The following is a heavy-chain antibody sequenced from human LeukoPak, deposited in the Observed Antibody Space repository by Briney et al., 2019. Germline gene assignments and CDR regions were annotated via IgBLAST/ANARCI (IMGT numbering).Heavy chain of an antibody. CDR1: GGSFSGYY. J-gene: IGHJ5*02. CDR2: INHSGST. CDR3: ARLYAGAYTRLDP. V-gene: IGHV4-34*01. D-gene: IGHD3-16*01. Sequence: SETLSLTCAVYGGSFSGYYWSWIRQPPGKGLEWIGEINHSGSTNYNPSLKSRLTISVDTSRNQFSLKLTSVTAADTAVYYCARLYAGAYTRLDPWGQGILVAVSS.